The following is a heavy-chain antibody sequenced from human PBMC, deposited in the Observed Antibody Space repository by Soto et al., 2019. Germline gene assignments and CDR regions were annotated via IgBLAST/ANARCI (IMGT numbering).Heavy chain of an antibody. CDR3: ARIPYNVVVVAATPVWSAFDI. Sequence: QLQLQESGPGLVKPSETLSLTCTVSGGSISSSSYYWGWIRQLPGKGLEWIGSIYYSGSTYYNPSLKSRVTISVDTSKNQFSLKLSSVTAADTAVYYCARIPYNVVVVAATPVWSAFDIWGQGTMVTVSS. J-gene: IGHJ3*02. D-gene: IGHD2-15*01. V-gene: IGHV4-39*01. CDR1: GGSISSSSYY. CDR2: IYYSGST.